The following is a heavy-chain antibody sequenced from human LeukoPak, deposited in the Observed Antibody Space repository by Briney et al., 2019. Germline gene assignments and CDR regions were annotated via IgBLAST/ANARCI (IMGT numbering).Heavy chain of an antibody. Sequence: GGSLRLSCAASGFTFSSYAMSWVRQAPGKGLEWVSAISGSGGSPYYADSVKGRFTISRDNAKNTLYLQMDSLTAEDTAVYYCVSRNYGSSPFDYWGQGTLVTVSS. D-gene: IGHD4-17*01. CDR2: ISGSGGSP. CDR3: VSRNYGSSPFDY. J-gene: IGHJ4*02. CDR1: GFTFSSYA. V-gene: IGHV3-23*01.